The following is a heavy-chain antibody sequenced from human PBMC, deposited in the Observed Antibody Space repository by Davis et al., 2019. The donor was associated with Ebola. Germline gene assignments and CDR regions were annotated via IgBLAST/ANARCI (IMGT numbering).Heavy chain of an antibody. Sequence: ASVKVSCKASGYTFTGYYMHWVRQAPGQGLEWMGWINPNSGCTNYAQKLQGRVTMTTDTSTSTAYMELRSLRSDDTAVYYCAILTREWELPQPHHDAFDIWGQGTMVTVSS. J-gene: IGHJ3*02. CDR3: AILTREWELPQPHHDAFDI. V-gene: IGHV1-2*02. CDR1: GYTFTGYY. CDR2: INPNSGCT. D-gene: IGHD1-26*01.